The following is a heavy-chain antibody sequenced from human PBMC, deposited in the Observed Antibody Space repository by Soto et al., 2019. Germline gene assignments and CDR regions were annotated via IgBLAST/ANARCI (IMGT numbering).Heavy chain of an antibody. CDR3: AHSPFYYSSGYPVY. D-gene: IGHD3-22*01. CDR2: IYWNDEK. V-gene: IGHV2-5*01. J-gene: IGHJ4*02. Sequence: QITLKESGHTLVQPTQTLTLTCSFPGLSLTSSGAGVAWIRQPPGQALEWLALIYWNDEKRHTPSLKSRLTSTQDTPRNQVGLTMTNMGPVDTSTYCCAHSPFYYSSGYPVYWGQGTLVTVSS. CDR1: GLSLTSSGAG.